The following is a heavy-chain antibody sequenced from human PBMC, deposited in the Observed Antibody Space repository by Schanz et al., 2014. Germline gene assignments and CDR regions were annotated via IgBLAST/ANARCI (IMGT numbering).Heavy chain of an antibody. CDR2: ISSSSMYI. Sequence: EVQLVESGGGLVQPGGSLRLSCAASGFTFSIYGMSWVRQAPGQGLEWVSSISSSSMYIYQADSMRGRFTISRDNAKNSLYLQVNNLSAEDTAVYYCVRDKKGFVAVAGRAPFDYWGQGTLVTVSS. CDR3: VRDKKGFVAVAGRAPFDY. D-gene: IGHD6-19*01. J-gene: IGHJ4*02. CDR1: GFTFSIYG. V-gene: IGHV3-21*01.